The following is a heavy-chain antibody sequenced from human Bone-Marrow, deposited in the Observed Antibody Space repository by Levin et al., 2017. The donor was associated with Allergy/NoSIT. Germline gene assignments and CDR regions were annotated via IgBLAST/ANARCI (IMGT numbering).Heavy chain of an antibody. CDR2: IYYSGST. Sequence: RASETLSLTCTVSGGSISSGGYHWSWIRQHAGKGLEWIGYIYYSGSTYYNPSLKSRAMISLETSKNQFSLKVTSATAADAAVYYCAREDGSTFDSWGQGTLVTVSS. J-gene: IGHJ4*02. V-gene: IGHV4-31*03. CDR1: GGSISSGGYH. CDR3: AREDGSTFDS. D-gene: IGHD5-24*01.